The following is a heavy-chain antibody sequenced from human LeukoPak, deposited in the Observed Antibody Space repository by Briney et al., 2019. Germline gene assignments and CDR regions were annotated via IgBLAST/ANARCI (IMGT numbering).Heavy chain of an antibody. V-gene: IGHV4-4*09. CDR1: GGSISSYY. CDR3: ARWIQLYDAFDI. Sequence: SETLSLTCTVSGGSISSYYWSWIRQPPGKELEWIGYIYTSGSTNYNPSLKSRVTISVDTSKNQFSLKLSSVTAADTAVYYCARWIQLYDAFDIWGQGTMVTVSS. CDR2: IYTSGST. J-gene: IGHJ3*02. D-gene: IGHD5-18*01.